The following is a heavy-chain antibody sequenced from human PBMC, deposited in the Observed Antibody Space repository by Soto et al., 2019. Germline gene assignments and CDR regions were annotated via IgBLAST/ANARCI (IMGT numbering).Heavy chain of an antibody. J-gene: IGHJ4*02. CDR1: GGSISSYY. V-gene: IGHV4-59*08. CDR2: IYYSGST. Sequence: QVQLQESGPGLVKPSETLSLTCTVSGGSISSYYWSWIRQPPGKGLEWIGYIYYSGSTNYNPSLKSRVTISVDTSKNQFSLKLSSVTAADTAVYYCARQYPAVGIDYWGQGTLVTVSS. CDR3: ARQYPAVGIDY. D-gene: IGHD1-26*01.